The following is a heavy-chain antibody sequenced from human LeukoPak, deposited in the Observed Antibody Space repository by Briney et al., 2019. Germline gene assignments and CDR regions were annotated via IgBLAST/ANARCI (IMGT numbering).Heavy chain of an antibody. D-gene: IGHD6-19*01. CDR1: GGSISSSSYY. Sequence: SETLSLTCTVSGGSISSSSYYWGWIRQPPGKGLEWIGSIYYSGSTYYNPSLKSRVTISVDTSKNQFSLKLSSVTAADTAVYYCLATHSSGWYSGDAFDIWGQGTMVTVSS. V-gene: IGHV4-39*01. CDR2: IYYSGST. CDR3: LATHSSGWYSGDAFDI. J-gene: IGHJ3*02.